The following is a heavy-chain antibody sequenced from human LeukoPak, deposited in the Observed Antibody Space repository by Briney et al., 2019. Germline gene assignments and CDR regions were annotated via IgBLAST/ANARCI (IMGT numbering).Heavy chain of an antibody. Sequence: ASVKVSCKASGGTFSSYAISWVRQAPGQGLEWMGGIIPIFGTANYAQKFQGRVTITADESTSTAYMELSSLRSEDTAVYYCARSPVVVYAILSFDYWGQGTLVTVSS. CDR2: IIPIFGTA. V-gene: IGHV1-69*01. J-gene: IGHJ4*02. CDR3: ARSPVVVYAILSFDY. D-gene: IGHD2-8*02. CDR1: GGTFSSYA.